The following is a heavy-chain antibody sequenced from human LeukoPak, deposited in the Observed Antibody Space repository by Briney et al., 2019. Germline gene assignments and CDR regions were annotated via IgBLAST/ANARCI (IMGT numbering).Heavy chain of an antibody. D-gene: IGHD2-2*02. Sequence: GGSLRLSCAASGFTFSTYAMSWVRQAPGKGLEWVSAISGSGGARYYADSVKGRFTISRDNSKNTLYLQMNSLRAEDTALYYCAKGGPGGVVVPAAIIAFDIWGQGTMVTVSS. V-gene: IGHV3-23*01. CDR2: ISGSGGAR. CDR1: GFTFSTYA. CDR3: AKGGPGGVVVPAAIIAFDI. J-gene: IGHJ3*02.